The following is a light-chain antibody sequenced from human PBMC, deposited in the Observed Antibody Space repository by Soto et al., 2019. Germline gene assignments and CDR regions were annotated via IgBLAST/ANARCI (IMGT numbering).Light chain of an antibody. J-gene: IGKJ5*01. CDR3: HQRNNWPRIT. CDR2: EAS. CDR1: QSVRNY. V-gene: IGKV3-11*01. Sequence: EIVLTQSPATLSLSPGERATLSCRASQSVRNYLAWYQHQPGQAPRLLIYEASNRAAGIPARFSSSGSGTDLTLTISSLEPEDFAVYYCHQRNNWPRITFGQGTRLDIK.